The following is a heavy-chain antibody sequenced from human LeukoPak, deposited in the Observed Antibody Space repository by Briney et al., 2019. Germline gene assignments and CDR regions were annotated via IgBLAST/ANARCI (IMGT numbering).Heavy chain of an antibody. D-gene: IGHD6-13*01. V-gene: IGHV4-59*08. CDR3: ASFPKGIPANPRAFDI. CDR1: GGSISSYY. CDR2: IYYSGST. Sequence: SETLSLTCTVSGGSISSYYWSRIRQPPGKGLEWIGYIYYSGSTNYNPSLKSRVTISVDTSKNQFSLKLSSVTAADTAVYYCASFPKGIPANPRAFDIWGQGTMVTVSS. J-gene: IGHJ3*02.